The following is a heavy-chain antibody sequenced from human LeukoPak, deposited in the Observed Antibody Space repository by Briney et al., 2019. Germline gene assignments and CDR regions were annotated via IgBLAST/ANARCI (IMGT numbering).Heavy chain of an antibody. Sequence: GGSLRLSCAASGFTFSSYTMNWVRQPPGKGLEWVSNIGTSSTTIYYADSVKGRFTISRDNAKNSLYLQMNSLRAEDTAVYYCARGSWAVAGTGYYFDYWGQGTLVTVSS. CDR1: GFTFSSYT. CDR3: ARGSWAVAGTGYYFDY. D-gene: IGHD6-19*01. CDR2: IGTSSTTI. J-gene: IGHJ4*02. V-gene: IGHV3-48*04.